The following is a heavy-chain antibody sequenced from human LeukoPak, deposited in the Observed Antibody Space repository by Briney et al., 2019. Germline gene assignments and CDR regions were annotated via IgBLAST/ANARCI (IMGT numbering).Heavy chain of an antibody. J-gene: IGHJ3*02. CDR1: GGSISIYY. D-gene: IGHD3-16*01. CDR3: ASITWGKAFDI. CDR2: IYTSGTT. V-gene: IGHV4-4*07. Sequence: PSETLSLTCTVSGGSISIYYWSWIRQPAGKGLEWIGRIYTSGTTHYNPSLKSRVTISVDTSKNQFSLKLSSVTAADTAVYYCASITWGKAFDIWGQGTMVTVSS.